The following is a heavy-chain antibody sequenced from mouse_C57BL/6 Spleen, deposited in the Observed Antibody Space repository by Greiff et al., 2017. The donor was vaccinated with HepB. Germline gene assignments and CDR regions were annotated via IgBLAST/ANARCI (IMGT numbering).Heavy chain of an antibody. CDR2: ISDGGSYT. Sequence: EVQGVESGGGLVKPGGSLKLSCAASGFTFSSYAMSWVRQTPEKRLEWVATISDGGSYTYYPDNVKGRFTISRDNAKNNLYLQMSHLKSEDTAMYYCARDSGGYFDYWGHSTTLTVSS. V-gene: IGHV5-4*01. CDR3: ARDSGGYFDY. J-gene: IGHJ2*01. CDR1: GFTFSSYA.